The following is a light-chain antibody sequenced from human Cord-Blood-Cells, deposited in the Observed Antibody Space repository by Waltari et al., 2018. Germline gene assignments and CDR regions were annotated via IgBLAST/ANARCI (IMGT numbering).Light chain of an antibody. J-gene: IGLJ3*02. CDR3: SSYAGSNNFWV. Sequence: QSALPQPPSASGSPGQSATISCTGTSSDVGGYNYVSWYQQHPGKAPKLMIYEVSKRPSGVPDRFSGSKSGNTASLTVSGLQAEDEADYYCSSYAGSNNFWVFGGGTKLTVL. CDR2: EVS. CDR1: SSDVGGYNY. V-gene: IGLV2-8*01.